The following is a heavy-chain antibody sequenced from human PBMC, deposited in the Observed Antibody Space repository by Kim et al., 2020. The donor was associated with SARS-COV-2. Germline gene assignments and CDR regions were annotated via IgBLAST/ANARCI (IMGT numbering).Heavy chain of an antibody. D-gene: IGHD2-2*01. CDR2: INHSGST. CDR1: GGSFSGYY. V-gene: IGHV4-34*01. CDR3: ARGLGYCSSTSCYSHYYYG. Sequence: SETLSLTCAVYGGSFSGYYWSWIRQPPGKGLEWIGEINHSGSTNYNPSLKSRVTISVDTSKNQFSLKLSSVTAADTAVYYCARGLGYCSSTSCYSHYYYG. J-gene: IGHJ6*01.